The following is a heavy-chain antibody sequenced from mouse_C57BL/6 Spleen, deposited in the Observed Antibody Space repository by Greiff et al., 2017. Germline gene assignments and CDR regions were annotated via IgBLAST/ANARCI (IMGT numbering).Heavy chain of an antibody. CDR1: GYSFTGYY. CDR2: INPSTGGT. D-gene: IGHD2-1*01. CDR3: ARWGGNYVSAMDY. Sequence: EVQLQQSGPELVKPGASVKISCKASGYSFTGYYMNWVKQSPEKSLEWIGEINPSTGGTTYNQKFKAKATLTVDKSSSTAYMQLKSLTSEDSAVYYCARWGGNYVSAMDYWGQGTSVTVSS. J-gene: IGHJ4*01. V-gene: IGHV1-42*01.